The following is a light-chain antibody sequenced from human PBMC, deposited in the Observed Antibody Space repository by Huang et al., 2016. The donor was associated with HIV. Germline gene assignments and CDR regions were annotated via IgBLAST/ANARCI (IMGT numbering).Light chain of an antibody. CDR3: LQDYNYPRT. V-gene: IGKV1-6*01. Sequence: AIQMTQTPSSLSASVGDRVTITCRASQGIRNDLGWYQQKPGKAPKLLIYAASSLQSGVPVRFSGSGFGTDFTLTISSLQPEDFATYYCLQDYNYPRTFGQGTKLEIK. CDR2: AAS. J-gene: IGKJ2*01. CDR1: QGIRND.